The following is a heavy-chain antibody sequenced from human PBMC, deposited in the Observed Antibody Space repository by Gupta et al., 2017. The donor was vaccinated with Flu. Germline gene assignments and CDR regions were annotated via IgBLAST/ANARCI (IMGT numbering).Heavy chain of an antibody. CDR2: IYYNGTT. J-gene: IGHJ4*02. D-gene: IGHD3-22*01. CDR1: GDSISNGRHF. CDR3: ARTYYYDNTGYWYYFDY. Sequence: QVQLQESGPGLVKPSQTLSLSCTVSGDSISNGRHFWSWIPQHPGKGLEWIGYIYYNGTTYYNPSLKSRVTTSVDTSKNQFSLKLRSVTAADTAVYYCARTYYYDNTGYWYYFDYWGQGALVTVSS. V-gene: IGHV4-31*03.